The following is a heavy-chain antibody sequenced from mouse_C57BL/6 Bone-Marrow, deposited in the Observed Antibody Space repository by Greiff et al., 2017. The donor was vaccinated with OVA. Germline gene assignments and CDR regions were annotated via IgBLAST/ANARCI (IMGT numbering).Heavy chain of an antibody. V-gene: IGHV3-6*01. Sequence: VQLQQSGPGLVKPSQSLSLTCSVTGYSITSGYYWNWIRQFPGNKLEWMGYISYDGSNNYNPSLKNRISITRDTSTNQFFLKLNSVTTEDTATYYCARGGTTVVATDFDYWGQGTTLTVSS. D-gene: IGHD1-1*01. CDR2: ISYDGSN. J-gene: IGHJ2*01. CDR1: GYSITSGYY. CDR3: ARGGTTVVATDFDY.